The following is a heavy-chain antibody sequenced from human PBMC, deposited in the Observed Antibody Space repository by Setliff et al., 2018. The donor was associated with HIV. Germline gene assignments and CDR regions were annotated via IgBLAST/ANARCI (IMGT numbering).Heavy chain of an antibody. CDR2: VIHSGGT. D-gene: IGHD2-15*01. Sequence: SETLSLTCAVYGGSFSGYYWTWIRQPPGRGLEWIGEVIHSGGTNYNRSLKSRVTISVDTSKDQFSLNLSSVTAADTAVYYCARGGLGVVGAIDYWSQGTLVTVSS. CDR1: GGSFSGYY. CDR3: ARGGLGVVGAIDY. V-gene: IGHV4-34*01. J-gene: IGHJ4*02.